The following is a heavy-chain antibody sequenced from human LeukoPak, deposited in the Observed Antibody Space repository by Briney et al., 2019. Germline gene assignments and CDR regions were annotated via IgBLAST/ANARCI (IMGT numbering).Heavy chain of an antibody. CDR3: AKDRSSGSYFDY. J-gene: IGHJ4*02. CDR1: GFIFSSYA. Sequence: PGGSLRLSCAASGFIFSSYAMSWVRQAPGKGLEWVSAISGSGGSTYYADSVKGRFTISRDNSKNTLYLQMNSLRAEDTAVYYCAKDRSSGSYFDYWGQGTLVTVSS. D-gene: IGHD1-26*01. V-gene: IGHV3-23*01. CDR2: ISGSGGST.